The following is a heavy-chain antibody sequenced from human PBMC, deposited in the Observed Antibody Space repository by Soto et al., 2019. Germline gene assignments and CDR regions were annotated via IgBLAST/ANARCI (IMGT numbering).Heavy chain of an antibody. CDR3: ARVRDYGSGRTVYDAFDI. CDR2: ISYSGYT. J-gene: IGHJ3*02. Sequence: QAQLQESGPGLVKPSETLSLTCTVSAGSISSYYLSWIRQPPGKGLEWIGYISYSGYTYYNPSLKSRVTMSVDTSKNQFSLKLSSVTAADTAVYYCARVRDYGSGRTVYDAFDIWGQGTMVTVSS. D-gene: IGHD3-10*01. V-gene: IGHV4-59*01. CDR1: AGSISSYY.